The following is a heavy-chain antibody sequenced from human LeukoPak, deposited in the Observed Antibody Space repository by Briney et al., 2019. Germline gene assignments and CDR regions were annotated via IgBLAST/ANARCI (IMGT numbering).Heavy chain of an antibody. D-gene: IGHD4-23*01. CDR2: IYYSGST. J-gene: IGHJ3*02. CDR1: GGSISSSSYY. Sequence: SETLSLTCTVSGGSISSSSYYWSWIRQPPGKGLEWIGYIYYSGSTNYNPSLKSRVTISVDTSKNQFSLKLSSVTAADTAVYYCARGIYGGFIWGQGTMVTVSS. V-gene: IGHV4-61*01. CDR3: ARGIYGGFI.